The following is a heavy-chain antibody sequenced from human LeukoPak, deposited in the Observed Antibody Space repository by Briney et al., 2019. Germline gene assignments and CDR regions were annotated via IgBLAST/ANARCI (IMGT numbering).Heavy chain of an antibody. V-gene: IGHV3-7*01. J-gene: IGHJ4*02. Sequence: GGSLRLSCAASGFTFSNFWMDWVRQAPGKGLEWVANIKQDGSERYYVDSVKGRLTISRDNSKDTLFLQMNSLRAEDTAVYYCAREGPRGNSQFDYWGQGTLVTVSS. D-gene: IGHD2/OR15-2a*01. CDR2: IKQDGSER. CDR3: AREGPRGNSQFDY. CDR1: GFTFSNFW.